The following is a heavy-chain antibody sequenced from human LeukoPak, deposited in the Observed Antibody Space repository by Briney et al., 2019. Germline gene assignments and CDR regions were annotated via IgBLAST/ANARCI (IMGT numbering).Heavy chain of an antibody. J-gene: IGHJ4*02. CDR1: GGSISSGDYY. D-gene: IGHD3-10*01. Sequence: SETLSLTCTVSGGSISSGDYYRSWIRQPPGKGLEWIGYIYYSGSTYYNPSLKSRVTISVDTSKNQFSLKLSSVTAADTAVYYCATSPYYYGSGSYYKGSYWGQGTLVTVSS. CDR2: IYYSGST. V-gene: IGHV4-30-4*01. CDR3: ATSPYYYGSGSYYKGSY.